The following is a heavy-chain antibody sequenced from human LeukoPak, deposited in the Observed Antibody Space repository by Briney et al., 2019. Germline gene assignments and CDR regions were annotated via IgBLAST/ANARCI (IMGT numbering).Heavy chain of an antibody. CDR2: ISYDGSNK. CDR1: GFTFSSYG. CDR3: AKGGAYCGGDCYLYGMDV. V-gene: IGHV3-30*18. J-gene: IGHJ6*02. D-gene: IGHD2-21*02. Sequence: GGSLRLSCAASGFTFSSYGMHWVRQAPGKGLEWVAVISYDGSNKYYADSVKGRFTISRDNSKNTLYLQMNSLRAEDTAVYYCAKGGAYCGGDCYLYGMDVWGQGTTVTVSS.